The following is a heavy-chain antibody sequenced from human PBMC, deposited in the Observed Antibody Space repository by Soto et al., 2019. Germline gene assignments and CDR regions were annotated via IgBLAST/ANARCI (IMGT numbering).Heavy chain of an antibody. Sequence: ASVKVSCKVSGYTLTELSMDWVRQAPGKGLEWMGGFDPEDGETIYAQKFQGRVTMTEDTSTDTAYMELSSLRSEDTAVYYCATVPRGYYVSSGYTRWGQGTLVTVSS. CDR2: FDPEDGET. V-gene: IGHV1-24*01. J-gene: IGHJ4*02. CDR3: ATVPRGYYVSSGYTR. CDR1: GYTLTELS. D-gene: IGHD3-22*01.